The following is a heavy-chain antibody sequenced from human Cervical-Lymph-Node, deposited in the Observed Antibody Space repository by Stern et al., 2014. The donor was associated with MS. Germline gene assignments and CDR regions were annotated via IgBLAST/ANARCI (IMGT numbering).Heavy chain of an antibody. CDR1: GFTFSYHA. V-gene: IGHV3-30*01. CDR2: ISYDGSDK. D-gene: IGHD4-17*01. CDR3: ARGGAVTTSDYYLDY. Sequence: VQLVQSGGGVVQPGRSLRLSCAASGFTFSYHAMPLVRQAPGKGLAWVALISYDGSDKNDADSVKGRFTISRDNSRNTLYLQMNSLRVDDTAVYYCARGGAVTTSDYYLDYWGQGILVTVSS. J-gene: IGHJ4*02.